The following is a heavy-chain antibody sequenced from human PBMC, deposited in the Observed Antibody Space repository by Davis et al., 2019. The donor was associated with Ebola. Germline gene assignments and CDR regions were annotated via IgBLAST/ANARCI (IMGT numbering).Heavy chain of an antibody. J-gene: IGHJ3*02. CDR1: GGSISSYY. CDR2: IYYSGST. CDR3: ARVSVLEGIVESGKAFDI. D-gene: IGHD2-15*01. V-gene: IGHV4-59*12. Sequence: PSETLSLTCTVSGGSISSYYWSWIRQPPGKGLEWIGYIYYSGSTNYNPSLKSRVTISVDTSKNQFSLKLSSVTAADTAVYYCARVSVLEGIVESGKAFDIWAKGQWSPSLQ.